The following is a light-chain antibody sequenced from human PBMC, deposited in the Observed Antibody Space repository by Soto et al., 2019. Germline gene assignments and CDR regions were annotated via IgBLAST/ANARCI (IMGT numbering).Light chain of an antibody. CDR3: SSFTSSSTYV. CDR1: SSDVGSYNR. Sequence: QSALTQPPSVSGSPGQSVIISCSGTSSDVGSYNRVSWYQQPPGTAPKLMIYEVSNRPSGVPDRFSGSKSGNTASLTISGLQAEDEADYYCSSFTSSSTYVFETGTKLTVL. V-gene: IGLV2-18*02. J-gene: IGLJ1*01. CDR2: EVS.